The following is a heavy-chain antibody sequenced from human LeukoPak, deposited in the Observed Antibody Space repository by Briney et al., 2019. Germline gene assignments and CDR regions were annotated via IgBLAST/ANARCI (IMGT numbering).Heavy chain of an antibody. CDR2: ISSSSSYI. CDR3: ARDSFLCSGGSCYFDSDENFDY. CDR1: GFTFSSYS. D-gene: IGHD2-15*01. V-gene: IGHV3-21*01. J-gene: IGHJ4*02. Sequence: PGGSLRLSCAASGFTFSSYSMNWVRQAPGKGLEWVSSISSSSSYIYYADSVKGRFTISRDNAKNSLYLQMNSLRAEDTAVYYCARDSFLCSGGSCYFDSDENFDYWGQGTLVTVSS.